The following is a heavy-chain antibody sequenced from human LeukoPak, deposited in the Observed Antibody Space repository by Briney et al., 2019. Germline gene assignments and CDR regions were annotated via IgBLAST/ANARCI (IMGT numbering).Heavy chain of an antibody. CDR1: GYTFTGYY. D-gene: IGHD3-22*01. Sequence: ASVKVSCKASGYTFTGYYMHWVRQAPGQGLEWMGRINPNSGSTNYAQKFQGRVTMTRDTSISTAYMELSRLRSDDTAVYYCARPPRAYYYDSSGNPYYFDYWGQGTLVTVSS. CDR3: ARPPRAYYYDSSGNPYYFDY. CDR2: INPNSGST. J-gene: IGHJ4*02. V-gene: IGHV1-2*06.